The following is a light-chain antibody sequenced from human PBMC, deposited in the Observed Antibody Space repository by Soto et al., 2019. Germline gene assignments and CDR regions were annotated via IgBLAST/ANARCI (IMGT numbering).Light chain of an antibody. J-gene: IGLJ1*01. CDR2: EGS. CDR3: ASYAGRSSFPYV. V-gene: IGLV2-23*03. CDR1: RSDVGTYNL. Sequence: QSVLTQPASVSGSTDKSITISCTGTRSDVGTYNLVSWDQQYPGKAPKLIIYEGSERPSGVSNRFSGSKSGNSDYLTISGLQAEDEADYYCASYAGRSSFPYVFGTGTKVT.